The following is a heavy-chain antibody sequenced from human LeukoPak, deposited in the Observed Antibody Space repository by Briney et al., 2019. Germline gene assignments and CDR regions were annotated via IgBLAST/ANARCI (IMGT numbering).Heavy chain of an antibody. J-gene: IGHJ5*02. CDR1: GGSISSYY. V-gene: IGHV4-59*01. Sequence: PSETLSLTCTVSGGSISSYYWSWIRQLPGKGLEWIGYIYYSGSTNYNPSLKSRVTISVDTSKNQFSLKLSSVTAADTAVYYCARETPFQGVVPAALDPWGQGTLVTVSS. CDR3: ARETPFQGVVPAALDP. D-gene: IGHD2-2*01. CDR2: IYYSGST.